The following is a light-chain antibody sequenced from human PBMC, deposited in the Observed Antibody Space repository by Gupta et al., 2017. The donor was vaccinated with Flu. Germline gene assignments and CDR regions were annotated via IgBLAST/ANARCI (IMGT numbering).Light chain of an antibody. Sequence: PATLSLSPGERATLSCRASQIISSYLAWYQQRPGQAPRLLIYDASNRATGIPPRFSGSGSGTDFTLTISSLEPEDFAVYFCQQRSSWPWTFGQGTKLEIK. J-gene: IGKJ2*01. CDR3: QQRSSWPWT. CDR2: DAS. V-gene: IGKV3-11*01. CDR1: QIISSY.